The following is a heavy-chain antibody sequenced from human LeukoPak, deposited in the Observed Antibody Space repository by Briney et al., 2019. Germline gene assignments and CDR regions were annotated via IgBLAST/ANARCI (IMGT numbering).Heavy chain of an antibody. CDR3: AKDPPAGGIAAAGTPHYYYYGMDV. CDR2: INSDGSSS. V-gene: IGHV3-74*01. J-gene: IGHJ6*02. CDR1: GFTFSSYW. Sequence: PGGSLRLSCAASGFTFSSYWMHWVRQAPGKGLVWVSRINSDGSSSSYADSVKGRFTISRDNAKNTLYLQMNSLRAEDTAVYYCAKDPPAGGIAAAGTPHYYYYGMDVWGQGTTVTVSS. D-gene: IGHD6-13*01.